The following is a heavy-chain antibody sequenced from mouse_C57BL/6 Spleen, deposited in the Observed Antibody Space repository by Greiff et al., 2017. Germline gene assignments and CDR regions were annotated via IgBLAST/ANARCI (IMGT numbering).Heavy chain of an antibody. CDR2: INPNYGTT. CDR3: ASVGYGYDETWFAY. CDR1: GYSFTDYN. J-gene: IGHJ3*01. V-gene: IGHV1-39*01. D-gene: IGHD2-2*01. Sequence: EVKVVESGPELVKPGASVKISCKASGYSFTDYNMNWVKQSNGKSLEWIGVINPNYGTTSYNQKFKGKATLTVDQSSSTAYMQLNSLTSEDSAVYYCASVGYGYDETWFAYWGQGTLVTVSA.